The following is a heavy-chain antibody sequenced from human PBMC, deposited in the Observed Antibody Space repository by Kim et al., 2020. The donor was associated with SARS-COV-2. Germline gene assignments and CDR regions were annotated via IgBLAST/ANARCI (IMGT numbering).Heavy chain of an antibody. CDR1: GFTFSSYG. V-gene: IGHV3-33*01. D-gene: IGHD6-19*01. Sequence: GGSLRLSCAASGFTFSSYGMHWVRQAPGKGLEWVAVIWYDGSNKYYADSVKGRFTISRDNSKNTLYLQMNSLRAEDTAVSYCARDAGIAVAGIGDYWGQGTLVTVSS. CDR2: IWYDGSNK. CDR3: ARDAGIAVAGIGDY. J-gene: IGHJ4*02.